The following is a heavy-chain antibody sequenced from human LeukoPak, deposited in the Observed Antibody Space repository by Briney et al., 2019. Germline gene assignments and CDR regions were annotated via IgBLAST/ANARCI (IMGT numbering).Heavy chain of an antibody. CDR3: ARVTMIGAPGDY. J-gene: IGHJ4*02. Sequence: PGGSLRLSCAASGFTFSSYAMSWVRQAPGKGLEWVGRARNKASSYTTDYAASVKGRFTISRDDSKNSLYLQMNSLKTEDTAVYYCARVTMIGAPGDYWGQGTLVTVSS. CDR2: ARNKASSYTT. D-gene: IGHD3-22*01. CDR1: GFTFSSYA. V-gene: IGHV3-72*01.